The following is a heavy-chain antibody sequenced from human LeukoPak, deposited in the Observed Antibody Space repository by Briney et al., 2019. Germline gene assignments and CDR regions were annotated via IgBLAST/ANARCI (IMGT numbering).Heavy chain of an antibody. CDR1: GFTFSSYE. J-gene: IGHJ4*02. V-gene: IGHV3-48*03. CDR2: ISSSGSTI. CDR3: AKARQSYCSSTSCLPDFDY. Sequence: GSLRLSCAASGFTFSSYEMNWVRQAPGKGLEWVSYISSSGSTIYYADSVKGRFTISRDNAKSSLYLQMNSLRAEDTAVYYCAKARQSYCSSTSCLPDFDYWGQGTLVTVSS. D-gene: IGHD2-2*01.